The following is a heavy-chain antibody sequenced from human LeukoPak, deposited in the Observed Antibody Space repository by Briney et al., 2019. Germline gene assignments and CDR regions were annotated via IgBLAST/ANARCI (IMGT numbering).Heavy chain of an antibody. CDR2: VYYTGRT. Sequence: PSETLSLTCSVSDGSTTGYYWSWIRQPPGKGLEWIAYVYYTGRTLYNPSLESRVTISVDTSKTQFSLTVTSVTAADTAVYYCARGLSALSWVLLESWGQGTLVTVSS. V-gene: IGHV4-59*08. CDR1: DGSTTGYY. D-gene: IGHD1-1*01. CDR3: ARGLSALSWVLLES. J-gene: IGHJ4*02.